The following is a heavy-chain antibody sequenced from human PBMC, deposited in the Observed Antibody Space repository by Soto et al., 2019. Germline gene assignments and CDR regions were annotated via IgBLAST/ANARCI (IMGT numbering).Heavy chain of an antibody. CDR1: CYTFANHG. V-gene: IGHV1-18*01. Sequence: ASGKVSSKASCYTFANHGIRRVRQAPGQGLEWMGWISAYNGNTNYAQKLQGRVTMTTDTSTSTAYMELRSLRSDDTAVYYCARGGPDFDYWGQGTLVTVSS. CDR2: ISAYNGNT. J-gene: IGHJ4*02. CDR3: ARGGPDFDY. D-gene: IGHD2-15*01.